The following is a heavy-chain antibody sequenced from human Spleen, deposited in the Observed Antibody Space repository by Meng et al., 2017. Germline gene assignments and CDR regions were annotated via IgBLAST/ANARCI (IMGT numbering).Heavy chain of an antibody. V-gene: IGHV3-72*01. Sequence: GESLKISCAASGFTFNDYYMSWIRQAPGKGLEWVGRIRKKVNGHSTEYAASVKGRFTISRDDSQNSLYLQMNSLKIEDTAVYYCARSGSYSTLDSWGQGSLVTVSS. D-gene: IGHD3-10*01. J-gene: IGHJ4*02. CDR1: GFTFNDYY. CDR3: ARSGSYSTLDS. CDR2: IRKKVNGHST.